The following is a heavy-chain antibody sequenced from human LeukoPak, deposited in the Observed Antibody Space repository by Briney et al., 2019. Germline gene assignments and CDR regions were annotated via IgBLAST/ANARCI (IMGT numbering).Heavy chain of an antibody. CDR2: IYPGDSDT. J-gene: IGHJ4*02. V-gene: IGHV5-51*01. CDR1: GYSFTSYW. CDR3: AGMYKSPSHTRAPYDY. Sequence: GESLKISCKGSGYSFTSYWIGWVRQMPGKGLEWMGIIYPGDSDTRYSPSFQGQVTISADKSISTAYLQWSSLKASDIAMYYCAGMYKSPSHTRAPYDYLGQGTLVTVSS. D-gene: IGHD6-6*01.